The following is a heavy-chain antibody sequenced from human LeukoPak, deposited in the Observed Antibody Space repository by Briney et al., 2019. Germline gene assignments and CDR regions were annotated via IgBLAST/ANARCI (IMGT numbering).Heavy chain of an antibody. Sequence: GGSLRLSCTASGFTFSRYEMNWVRQAPGKGLEWVANIKEDGTEKNYVDSVKGRFTISRDNVKKSLYLEMNSLRVEDTAVYYCARGRWSDYWGQGTQVTVSS. D-gene: IGHD5-24*01. CDR1: GFTFSRYE. J-gene: IGHJ4*02. CDR3: ARGRWSDY. V-gene: IGHV3-7*01. CDR2: IKEDGTEK.